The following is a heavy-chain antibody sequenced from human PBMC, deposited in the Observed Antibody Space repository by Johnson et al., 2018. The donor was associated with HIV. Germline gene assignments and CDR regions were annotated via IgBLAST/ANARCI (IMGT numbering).Heavy chain of an antibody. Sequence: VQLLESGGGVVQPGGSLRLSCAASDFTFSSYGMHWVRQAPGKGLEWVAFIRYDGSNKYYADSVKGRFTISRDNSKNTLYLQMNSLRAEDTAVYYCAKDVGNYWPNAFDIWGQGTTVTVSS. CDR1: DFTFSSYG. D-gene: IGHD3-22*01. J-gene: IGHJ3*02. CDR2: IRYDGSNK. V-gene: IGHV3-30*02. CDR3: AKDVGNYWPNAFDI.